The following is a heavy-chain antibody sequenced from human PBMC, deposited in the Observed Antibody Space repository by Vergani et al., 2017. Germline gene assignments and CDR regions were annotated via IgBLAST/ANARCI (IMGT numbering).Heavy chain of an antibody. D-gene: IGHD3-22*01. CDR3: ARDLGYMYGSGYYSDY. Sequence: QVQLQQWGAGLLKPSETLSLTCAVYGGSFSGYYWSWIRQPPGKGLEWIGEINHSGSTNYNPSLKSRVTISVDTSKNQFSLKLSSVTAADTAVYYCARDLGYMYGSGYYSDYWGQGTLVTVSS. J-gene: IGHJ4*02. V-gene: IGHV4-34*01. CDR2: INHSGST. CDR1: GGSFSGYY.